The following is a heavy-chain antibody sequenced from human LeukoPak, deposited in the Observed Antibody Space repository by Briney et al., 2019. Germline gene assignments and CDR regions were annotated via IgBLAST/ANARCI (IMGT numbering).Heavy chain of an antibody. V-gene: IGHV3-9*01. CDR3: AKDMPRFGKLLSDLGFFDY. CDR1: GFNFDDYA. Sequence: GGSLRLSCAASGFNFDDYAMHWVRQAPGKGLEWVSGISWNSGGIGYAGSVKGRFTISRDNAKSSLYLQMDSLRTEDTAFYYCAKDMPRFGKLLSDLGFFDYWGQGTLVTVSS. J-gene: IGHJ4*02. CDR2: ISWNSGGI. D-gene: IGHD3-10*01.